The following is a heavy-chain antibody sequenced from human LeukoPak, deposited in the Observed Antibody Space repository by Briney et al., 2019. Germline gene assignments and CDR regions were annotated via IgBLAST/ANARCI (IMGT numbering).Heavy chain of an antibody. Sequence: GGSLRLSCAASGFTFGSYSMNWVRQAPGKGLEWVSSISSSSSYIYYADSVKGRFTISRDSAKNSLYLQMNSLRAEDTAVYYCARRGYGKAFDIWGQGTMVTVSS. CDR3: ARRGYGKAFDI. J-gene: IGHJ3*02. CDR1: GFTFGSYS. CDR2: ISSSSSYI. D-gene: IGHD6-13*01. V-gene: IGHV3-21*01.